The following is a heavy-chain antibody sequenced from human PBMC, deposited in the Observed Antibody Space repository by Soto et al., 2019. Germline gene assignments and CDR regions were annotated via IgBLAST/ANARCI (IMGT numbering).Heavy chain of an antibody. Sequence: QLQLQESGPGLVKPSETLSLTCTVSGGSISSSSYYWGWIRQPPGKGLEWIGSIYYSGSTYYNPSRKSRVTISVDTSKNQFSPKLSSVTAADTALYYCARNQIEYSSARSFDYWGQGTLGTV. CDR3: ARNQIEYSSARSFDY. V-gene: IGHV4-39*01. CDR2: IYYSGST. CDR1: GGSISSSSYY. D-gene: IGHD6-6*01. J-gene: IGHJ4*02.